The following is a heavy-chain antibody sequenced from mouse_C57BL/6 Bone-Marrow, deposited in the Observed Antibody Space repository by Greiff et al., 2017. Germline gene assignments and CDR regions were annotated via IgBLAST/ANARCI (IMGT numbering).Heavy chain of an antibody. V-gene: IGHV5-17*01. Sequence: EVLLVESGGGLVKPGGSLKLSCAASGFTFSDYGMHWVRQAPEKGLEWVAYISSGSSTIYYADTVKGRFTISRDNAKNTLFLQMTSLRSEDTAMYSCERPDYGSYWYFDVWGTGTTVTVSS. CDR2: ISSGSSTI. J-gene: IGHJ1*03. CDR3: ERPDYGSYWYFDV. CDR1: GFTFSDYG. D-gene: IGHD1-1*01.